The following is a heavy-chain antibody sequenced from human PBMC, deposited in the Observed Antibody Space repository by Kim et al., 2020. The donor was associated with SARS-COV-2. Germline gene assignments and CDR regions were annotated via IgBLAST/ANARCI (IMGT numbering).Heavy chain of an antibody. D-gene: IGHD3-22*01. J-gene: IGHJ3*02. CDR1: GGSITSHY. CDR3: ARGSYYYRSIGFGRDACD. V-gene: IGHV4-59*08. Sequence: SETLSLTCTVSGGSITSHYWTWIRQPPGKGLEWIGDIYYSGTTSYNPSLKSRVAISVDTSKTQFSLKLTSVTAADTAIYYCARGSYYYRSIGFGRDACD. CDR2: IYYSGTT.